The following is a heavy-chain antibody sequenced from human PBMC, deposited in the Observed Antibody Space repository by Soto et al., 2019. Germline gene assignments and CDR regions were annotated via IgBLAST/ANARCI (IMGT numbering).Heavy chain of an antibody. V-gene: IGHV1-69*08. CDR1: GGTFSSHT. CDR2: IIPALGTA. D-gene: IGHD4-17*01. CDR3: ARPDFGDYWYFDL. J-gene: IGHJ2*01. Sequence: QDQLVQSGAEVKKPGSSVKVSCKASGGTFSSHTFSWVRQAPGQGLEWMGRIIPALGTATYAQKFQGRVTITADESATTVYMELNRLRSGDTAVYYCARPDFGDYWYFDLWGRGTLVTVSS.